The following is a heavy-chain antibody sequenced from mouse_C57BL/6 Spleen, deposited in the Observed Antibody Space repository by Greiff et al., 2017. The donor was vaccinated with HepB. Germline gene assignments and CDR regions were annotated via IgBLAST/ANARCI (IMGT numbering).Heavy chain of an antibody. CDR1: GYTFTSYW. V-gene: IGHV1-74*01. CDR3: ARLLRYYYAMDY. D-gene: IGHD1-1*01. Sequence: QVQLKESGAELVKPGASVKVSCKASGYTFTSYWMHWVKQRPGQGLEWIGRIHPSDSDTNYNQKFKGKATLTVDKSSSTAYMQLSSLTSEDSAVYYCARLLRYYYAMDYWGQGTSVTVSS. J-gene: IGHJ4*01. CDR2: IHPSDSDT.